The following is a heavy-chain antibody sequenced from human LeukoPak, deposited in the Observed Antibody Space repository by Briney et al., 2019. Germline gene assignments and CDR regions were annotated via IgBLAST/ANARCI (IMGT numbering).Heavy chain of an antibody. CDR3: ARARNYYDSSGYYRFDP. D-gene: IGHD3-22*01. Sequence: PSETLSLTCTVSGGSISSYYWSWIRQPAGKGLEWIGRIYTSGSTNYNPSLKSRVTMSVETSKNQFSLKLSSVTAADTAVYYCARARNYYDSSGYYRFDPWGQGTLVTVSS. J-gene: IGHJ5*02. CDR2: IYTSGST. CDR1: GGSISSYY. V-gene: IGHV4-4*07.